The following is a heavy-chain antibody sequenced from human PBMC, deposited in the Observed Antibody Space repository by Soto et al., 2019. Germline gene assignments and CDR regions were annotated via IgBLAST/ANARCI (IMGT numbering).Heavy chain of an antibody. J-gene: IGHJ6*02. CDR1: GFTFSSYG. CDR3: AKAGGYYDFWSGYQLYYYYGMDV. Sequence: QVQLVESGGGVVQPGRSLRLSCAASGFTFSSYGMHWVRQAPGKGLEWVAVISYDGSNKYYADSVKGRFTISRDNSKNTLYLQMNSLRAEDVAVYYCAKAGGYYDFWSGYQLYYYYGMDVWGQGTTVTVSS. D-gene: IGHD3-3*01. V-gene: IGHV3-30*18. CDR2: ISYDGSNK.